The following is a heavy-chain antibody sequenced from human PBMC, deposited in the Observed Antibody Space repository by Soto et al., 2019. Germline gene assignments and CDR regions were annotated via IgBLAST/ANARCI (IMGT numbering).Heavy chain of an antibody. V-gene: IGHV3-30*18. J-gene: IGHJ4*02. D-gene: IGHD4-17*01. CDR2: ISYHGSDK. CDR1: GFTFSNYG. CDR3: AKVHLTTTVTTVGY. Sequence: QVQLVESGGGVVQPGRSLRLSCAASGFTFSNYGMHWVRQAPGKGLEWVAVISYHGSDKYYADSVKGRLTISRDNSKNTLYLQMDSLRAEDTAVYYCAKVHLTTTVTTVGYWGQGNLVTVSS.